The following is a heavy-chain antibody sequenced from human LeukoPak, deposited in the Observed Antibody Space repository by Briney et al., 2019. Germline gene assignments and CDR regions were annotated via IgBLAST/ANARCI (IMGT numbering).Heavy chain of an antibody. CDR2: IYHSGST. Sequence: SETLSLTCAVSGYSISSGYYWGWIRQPPGKGLEWIGSIYHSGSTYYNPSLKSRVTISVDTSKNQLSLKLSSVTAADTAVYYCARRRSYSTKKGYYYYYMDVWGKGTTVTVSS. CDR1: GYSISSGYY. J-gene: IGHJ6*03. V-gene: IGHV4-38-2*01. CDR3: ARRRSYSTKKGYYYYYMDV. D-gene: IGHD2-2*01.